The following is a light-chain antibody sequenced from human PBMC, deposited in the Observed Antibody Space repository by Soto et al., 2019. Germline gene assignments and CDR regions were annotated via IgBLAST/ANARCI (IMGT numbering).Light chain of an antibody. CDR3: LQDHNYPRT. V-gene: IGKV1-6*01. CDR1: QDIRNE. J-gene: IGKJ1*01. Sequence: AIQMTQSPSSLSASVGDRVTITCRASQDIRNELGWYQQKPGKAPKALIYGVSNLQSGVPSRFSGSGSGTDFTLTIGSLQPEDFAVYYCLQDHNYPRTFGQGTKVEIK. CDR2: GVS.